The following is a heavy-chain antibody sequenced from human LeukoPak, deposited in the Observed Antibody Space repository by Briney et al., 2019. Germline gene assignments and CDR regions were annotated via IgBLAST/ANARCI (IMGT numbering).Heavy chain of an antibody. D-gene: IGHD2-2*03. CDR1: GGSFSGYY. CDR3: ARMDIVVVPAATHSSYNWFDP. V-gene: IGHV4-34*01. J-gene: IGHJ5*02. CDR2: INHSGST. Sequence: SETLSLTCAVYGGSFSGYYWSWIRQPPGKGLEWIGEINHSGSTNYNPSLKSRVTISVDTSKNQFSLKLSPVTAADTAVYYCARMDIVVVPAATHSSYNWFDPWGQGTLVTVSS.